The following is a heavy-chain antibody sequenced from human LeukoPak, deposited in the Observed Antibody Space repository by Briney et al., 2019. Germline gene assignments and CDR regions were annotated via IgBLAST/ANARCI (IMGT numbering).Heavy chain of an antibody. CDR2: ISSSGSTI. CDR3: ARAGQELPSTAWFDP. D-gene: IGHD1-26*01. Sequence: PGGSLRLSCAASGFTFSSYEMNWVRQAPGKGLEWVSYISSSGSTIYYADSVKGRFTISRDNAKNSLYLQMNSLRAEDTAVYYCARAGQELPSTAWFDPWAREPWSPSPQ. V-gene: IGHV3-48*03. CDR1: GFTFSSYE. J-gene: IGHJ5*02.